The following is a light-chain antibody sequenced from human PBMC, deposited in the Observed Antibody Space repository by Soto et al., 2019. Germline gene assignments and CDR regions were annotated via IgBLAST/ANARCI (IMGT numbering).Light chain of an antibody. CDR1: QSVSSTY. CDR3: QQYGSSSFT. CDR2: GAS. J-gene: IGKJ2*01. V-gene: IGKV3-20*01. Sequence: EVVLTQSPGTLSLSPGERATLSCRASQSVSSTYLAWYQQKPGQAPSLLIYGASTRAVGIPDRFSGSGSGTGFTLTISRLEPEDFAVYYCQQYGSSSFTFGQGTKLEIK.